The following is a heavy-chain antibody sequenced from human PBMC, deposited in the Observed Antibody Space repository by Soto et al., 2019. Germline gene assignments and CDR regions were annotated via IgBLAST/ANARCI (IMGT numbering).Heavy chain of an antibody. J-gene: IGHJ4*02. V-gene: IGHV1-3*01. CDR1: GYTFTSYA. CDR3: TRDLSIFLFDY. D-gene: IGHD3-9*01. CDR2: INVYNGNT. Sequence: ASVKVSCKASGYTFTSYAIHCVRQAPGQRLEWMGWINVYNGNTKYAQKVQGRVTMTTDTSTSTAYMELRSLRSDDTAVYYCTRDLSIFLFDYWGQGTLVTVSS.